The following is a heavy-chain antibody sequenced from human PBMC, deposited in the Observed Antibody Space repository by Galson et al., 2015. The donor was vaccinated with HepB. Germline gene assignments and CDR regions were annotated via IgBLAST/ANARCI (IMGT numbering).Heavy chain of an antibody. D-gene: IGHD1-7*01. CDR1: GGSISSGGYY. CDR2: IYYSGST. J-gene: IGHJ4*02. CDR3: ARAVELRSIRFFDY. V-gene: IGHV4-31*03. Sequence: TLSLTCTVSGGSISSGGYYWSWIRQHPGKGLEWIGYIYYSGSTYYNPSLKSRVTISVDTSKNQFSLKLSSVTAADTAVYYCARAVELRSIRFFDYWGQGTLVTVSS.